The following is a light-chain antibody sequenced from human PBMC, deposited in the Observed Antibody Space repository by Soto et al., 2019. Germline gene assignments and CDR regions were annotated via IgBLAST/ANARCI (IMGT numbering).Light chain of an antibody. CDR1: QTINRW. CDR2: KAS. CDR3: QHWS. Sequence: DIQMTQSHATLSSSVGYRFTITCRASQTINRWLAWYQQKPGEVPKLLIYKASVLESGVPSRFSGSGSGTEFTLTISRLQPEDVATYYCQHWSFGQGAKV. V-gene: IGKV1-5*03. J-gene: IGKJ1*01.